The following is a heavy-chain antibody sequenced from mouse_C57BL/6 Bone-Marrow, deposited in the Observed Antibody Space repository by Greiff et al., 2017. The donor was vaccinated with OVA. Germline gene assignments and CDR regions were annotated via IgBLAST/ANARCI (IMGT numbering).Heavy chain of an antibody. D-gene: IGHD2-1*01. CDR1: GYTFTSYW. CDR3: ARPGIYYGNYWYFDV. J-gene: IGHJ1*03. CDR2: INPSNGGT. Sequence: VQLQQPGTELVKPGASVKLSCKASGYTFTSYWMHWVKQRPGQGLEWIGNINPSNGGTNYNEKLKSKATMTVDKSSSTAYMQLSSLTSEDSAVYYCARPGIYYGNYWYFDVWGTGTTVTVSS. V-gene: IGHV1-53*01.